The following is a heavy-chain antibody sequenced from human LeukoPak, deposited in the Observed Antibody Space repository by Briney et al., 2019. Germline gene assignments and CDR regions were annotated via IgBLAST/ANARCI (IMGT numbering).Heavy chain of an antibody. CDR2: ISWDGGST. Sequence: GGSLRLSCAASGFTFDDYTMHWVRQAPGKGLEWVSLISWDGGSTYYADSVKGRFTVSRDNSKNTLYAQMKSLRAEDTAVYYCAKDFVVVPGNVNYFDYWGQGTLVTVSS. V-gene: IGHV3-43*01. CDR3: AKDFVVVPGNVNYFDY. J-gene: IGHJ4*02. D-gene: IGHD2-21*02. CDR1: GFTFDDYT.